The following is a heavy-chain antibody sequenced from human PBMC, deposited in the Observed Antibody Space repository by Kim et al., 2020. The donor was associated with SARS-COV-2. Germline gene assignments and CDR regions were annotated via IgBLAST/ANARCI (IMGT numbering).Heavy chain of an antibody. CDR1: GFTFDDYA. CDR2: ISRDGGEI. V-gene: IGHV3-43*02. CDR3: VRGQQWLIKN. Sequence: GGSLRLSCAASGFTFDDYAIQWVRQVPGKGLEWVSLISRDGGEIKYADSVKGRFTISRDNSKKSVYLQMNSLRSEYTALYYCVRGQQWLIKNWGQGTRVTVSS. D-gene: IGHD6-19*01. J-gene: IGHJ4*02.